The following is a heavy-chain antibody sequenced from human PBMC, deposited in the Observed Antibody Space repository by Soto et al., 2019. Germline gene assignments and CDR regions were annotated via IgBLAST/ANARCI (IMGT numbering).Heavy chain of an antibody. D-gene: IGHD1-1*01. J-gene: IGHJ6*02. V-gene: IGHV3-74*01. CDR2: INSDGTNT. CDR1: GFTFSSSW. CDR3: ARGHQVRWNAMDV. Sequence: EVQVAESGGGLVQPGGSLRLSCAASGFTFSSSWMHWVRQAPGKGLVWVSRINSDGTNTRYADSVKGRFTISRDNAKNTLYLQMDSLRAEDTAVYYCARGHQVRWNAMDVWGQGTTVTVFS.